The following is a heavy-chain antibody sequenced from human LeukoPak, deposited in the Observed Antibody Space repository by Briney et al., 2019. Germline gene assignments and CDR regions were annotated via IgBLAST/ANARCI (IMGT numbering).Heavy chain of an antibody. D-gene: IGHD2-15*01. CDR3: ARSVEGYCSGGSCYSYYYYMDV. CDR2: IYYSGST. CDR1: GGSISSYY. J-gene: IGHJ6*03. Sequence: PSETLSLTCTVSGGSISSYYWSWIRQPPGKGLEWIGYIYYSGSTNYNPSLKSRVTISVDTSMNQFSLKLSSVTAADTAVYYCARSVEGYCSGGSCYSYYYYMDVWGKGTTVTVSS. V-gene: IGHV4-59*01.